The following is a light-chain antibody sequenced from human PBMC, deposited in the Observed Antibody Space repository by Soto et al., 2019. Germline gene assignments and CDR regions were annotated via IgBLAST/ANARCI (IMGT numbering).Light chain of an antibody. CDR3: QQYYSHPLT. V-gene: IGKV4-1*01. CDR2: WAS. Sequence: DILMTHSTDSLAVSLGARATINCKSSQSVLYSSNNNNYIAWYQQKPGQPPKLIIYWASTRESGVPDRFSGSGSGTEFTLTISNLQPEDFATYYCQQYYSHPLTFGQGTRLEI. J-gene: IGKJ5*01. CDR1: QSVLYSSNNNNY.